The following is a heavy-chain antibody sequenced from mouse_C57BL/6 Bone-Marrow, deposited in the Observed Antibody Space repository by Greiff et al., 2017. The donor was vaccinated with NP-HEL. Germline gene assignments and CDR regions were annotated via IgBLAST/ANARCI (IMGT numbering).Heavy chain of an antibody. Sequence: EVQLQQSGPGLVKPSQSLSLTCSVTGYSITSGYYWNWIRQFPGNKLEWMGYISYDGSNNYNPSLKNRISITRDTSKNQFFLKLNSVTTEDTATCYCAREPVDGYLYAMDYWGQGTSVTVSS. J-gene: IGHJ4*01. V-gene: IGHV3-6*01. D-gene: IGHD2-3*01. CDR3: AREPVDGYLYAMDY. CDR1: GYSITSGYY. CDR2: ISYDGSN.